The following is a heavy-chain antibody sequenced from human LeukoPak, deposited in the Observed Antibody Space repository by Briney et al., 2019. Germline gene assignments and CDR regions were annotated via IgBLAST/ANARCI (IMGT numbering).Heavy chain of an antibody. J-gene: IGHJ4*02. V-gene: IGHV3-64*04. Sequence: GGSLRLSCSASGFTFSSYAIHWVRQAPGKGLEYVSAISSNGGSTYYADSVKGRFTISRDKSTLFLDMNDLRAEDTALYYCARDVGKDTITTEIAYWGQGTLVTVSS. CDR3: ARDVGKDTITTEIAY. CDR2: ISSNGGST. CDR1: GFTFSSYA. D-gene: IGHD4-11*01.